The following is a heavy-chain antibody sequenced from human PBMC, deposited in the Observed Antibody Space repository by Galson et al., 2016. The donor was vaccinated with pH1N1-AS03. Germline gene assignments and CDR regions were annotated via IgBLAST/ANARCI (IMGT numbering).Heavy chain of an antibody. CDR3: SRDRHYDTSGRFYYESEH. CDR2: IHPIFGTP. D-gene: IGHD3-22*01. CDR1: GGTFSNYA. Sequence: SVKVFCKASGGTFSNYAISWMRQAPGQGLEWMGGIHPIFGTPSYAQKFRGRLTITADHSTSAAYMELTSLTSEDTAIYYCSRDRHYDTSGRFYYESEHWGRGTLVIVSS. V-gene: IGHV1-69*13. J-gene: IGHJ4*02.